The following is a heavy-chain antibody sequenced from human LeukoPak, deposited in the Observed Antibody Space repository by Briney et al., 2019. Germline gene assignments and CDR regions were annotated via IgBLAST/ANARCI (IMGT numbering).Heavy chain of an antibody. D-gene: IGHD2-15*01. Sequence: ASVTVSCKASGYTFTSYYMHWVRQAPGQGLEWMGIINPSGGSTSYAQKFQGRVTMTRDTSTSTVYMELSSLRSEDTAVYYCARDGLTWAGLKWSQPYYYYYTDVWGKGTTATVSS. J-gene: IGHJ6*03. CDR2: INPSGGST. CDR3: ARDGLTWAGLKWSQPYYYYYTDV. V-gene: IGHV1-46*01. CDR1: GYTFTSYY.